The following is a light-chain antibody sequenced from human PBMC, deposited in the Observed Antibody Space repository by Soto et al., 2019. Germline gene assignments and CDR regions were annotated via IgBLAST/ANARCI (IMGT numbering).Light chain of an antibody. CDR2: KAS. V-gene: IGKV1-5*03. Sequence: DIQMTQSPSTLSASVGARVTITCRASESIDRWLAWHQQKPGRAPKLLISKASSLESGVPSRFSGSGFGTEFTLTISSLQPDDFATYYCQQYNSYRAFGQGTKVDIK. J-gene: IGKJ1*01. CDR1: ESIDRW. CDR3: QQYNSYRA.